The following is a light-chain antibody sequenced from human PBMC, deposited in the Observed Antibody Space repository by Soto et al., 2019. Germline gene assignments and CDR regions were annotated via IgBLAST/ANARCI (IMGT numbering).Light chain of an antibody. CDR3: QKYNNAPRT. V-gene: IGKV1-27*01. CDR1: QGISNY. CDR2: AAS. J-gene: IGKJ1*01. Sequence: DLQMTQSPSSLSASVGDTVTITCRASQGISNYLAWYQQKPGQVPNLLIYAASTLQSGVPSRFSGSGSGTDFTLTISSLRPEDVATYYGQKYNNAPRTFGQGTKVEI.